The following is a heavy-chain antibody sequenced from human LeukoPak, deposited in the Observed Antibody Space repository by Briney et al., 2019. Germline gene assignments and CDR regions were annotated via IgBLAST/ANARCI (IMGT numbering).Heavy chain of an antibody. CDR1: GFTFSSYS. V-gene: IGHV3-48*01. D-gene: IGHD5-18*01. J-gene: IGHJ4*02. CDR2: VSSSISTI. Sequence: PGGSLRLSCAASGFTFSSYSMNWVRQAPGKGPEWVSYVSSSISTIYYADSVKGRFTISRDNAKNSLYLQMNSLRAEDTAVYYCARGTLWLAFDCWGQGTLVTVSS. CDR3: ARGTLWLAFDC.